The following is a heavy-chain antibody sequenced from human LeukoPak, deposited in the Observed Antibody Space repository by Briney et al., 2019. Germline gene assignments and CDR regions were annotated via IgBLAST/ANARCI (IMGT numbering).Heavy chain of an antibody. J-gene: IGHJ6*03. CDR3: AKRGGFNHYYYMDV. CDR1: GFTFSSYG. V-gene: IGHV3-23*01. CDR2: ISGSGGST. Sequence: GGSLRLSCAASGFTFSSYGMRWVRQAPGKGLEWVSAISGSGGSTYYADSVKGRFTISRDNSKNTLYLQMNSLRAEDTAVYYCAKRGGFNHYYYMDVWGKGTTVTISS.